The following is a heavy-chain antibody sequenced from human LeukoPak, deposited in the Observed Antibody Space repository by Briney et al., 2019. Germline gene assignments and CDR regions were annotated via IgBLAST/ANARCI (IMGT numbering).Heavy chain of an antibody. CDR1: GFTFSSYE. Sequence: GGSLRLSCAASGFTFSSYEMNWVRQAPGKGLEWVSYISSSGSTIYYADSVKGRFTISRDNSKNTLYLQMNSLRAEDTAVYYCATKSWIMITFGGPDYWGQGTLVTVSS. CDR3: ATKSWIMITFGGPDY. V-gene: IGHV3-48*03. D-gene: IGHD3-16*01. J-gene: IGHJ4*02. CDR2: ISSSGSTI.